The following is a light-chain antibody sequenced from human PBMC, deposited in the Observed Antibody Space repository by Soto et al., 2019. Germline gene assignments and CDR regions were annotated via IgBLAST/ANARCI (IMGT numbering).Light chain of an antibody. CDR2: DVT. V-gene: IGLV2-14*01. Sequence: QSALTQPASVSGSPGQSITIACTGTASNVGPYNYVSWYQQYPDKVPKLLIYDVTKRPPGVSDRFSRSKSGNTASLTISGLQTEHEADYYCNSYTSSQTGVFGTGTKLTVL. CDR1: ASNVGPYNY. CDR3: NSYTSSQTGV. J-gene: IGLJ1*01.